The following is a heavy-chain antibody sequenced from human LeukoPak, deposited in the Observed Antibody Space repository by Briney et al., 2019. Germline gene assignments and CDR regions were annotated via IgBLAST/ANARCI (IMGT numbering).Heavy chain of an antibody. J-gene: IGHJ4*02. Sequence: GGSLRLSCAASGFTFSNYAMHWVRQAPGKGGEWVSIISSGGSFQYYAYSLNRPFTISRHNSKNPLYLQLNSLRGEDTAIYYCARDSTYYYESGSSGPHYFDNWGQGTLVTVSS. CDR3: ARDSTYYYESGSSGPHYFDN. CDR2: ISSGGSFQ. V-gene: IGHV3-30*01. CDR1: GFTFSNYA. D-gene: IGHD3-10*01.